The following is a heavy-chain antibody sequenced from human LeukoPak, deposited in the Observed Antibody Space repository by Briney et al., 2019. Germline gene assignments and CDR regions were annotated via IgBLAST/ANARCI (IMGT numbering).Heavy chain of an antibody. CDR3: AREILWFGERYFDY. CDR1: GGSISSGGYY. Sequence: PSETLSLTCTVSGGSISSGGYYWSWIRQPPGKGLEWIGYIYHSGSTYYNPSLKSRVTISVDTSKNQFSLKLSSVTAADTAVYYCAREILWFGERYFDYWGQGTLVTVSS. V-gene: IGHV4-30-2*01. CDR2: IYHSGST. D-gene: IGHD3-10*01. J-gene: IGHJ4*02.